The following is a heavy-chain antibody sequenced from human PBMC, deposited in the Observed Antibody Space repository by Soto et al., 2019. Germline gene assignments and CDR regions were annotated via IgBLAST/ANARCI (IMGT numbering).Heavy chain of an antibody. V-gene: IGHV1-2*02. Sequence: VQLVQSGAEVKEPGASVKVSCKTSGDTFNDYYIHWVRQAPGQGLEWMGWINPNGGFTNYAQKWQEGGITTRENSLRTGYKEVRSMRSEEKAVFYCGRESGRATATFDYFYFYMDVWGKGTTVTVSS. CDR3: GRESGRATATFDYFYFYMDV. CDR2: INPNGGFT. CDR1: GDTFNDYY. J-gene: IGHJ6*03. D-gene: IGHD1-26*01.